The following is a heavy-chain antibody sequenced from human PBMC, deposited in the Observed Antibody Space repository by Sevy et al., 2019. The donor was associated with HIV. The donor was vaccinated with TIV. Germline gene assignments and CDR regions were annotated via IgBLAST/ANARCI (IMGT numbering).Heavy chain of an antibody. V-gene: IGHV3-48*01. D-gene: IGHD1-1*01. CDR2: SGGSRSPI. CDR1: GFTFSIYT. CDR3: VRDNNWAFDY. J-gene: IGHJ4*02. Sequence: HGGSPRLSCAASGFTFSIYTMNWVRQAPGKGLEWLSYSGGSRSPISYADSVKGRFTISRDTAKNTLYLQMNNLRAEDTAVYYCVRDNNWAFDYWGQGTPVTVSS.